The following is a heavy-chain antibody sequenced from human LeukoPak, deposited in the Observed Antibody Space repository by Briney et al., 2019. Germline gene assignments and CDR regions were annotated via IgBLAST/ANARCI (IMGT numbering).Heavy chain of an antibody. V-gene: IGHV3-74*01. CDR2: INEYGTT. D-gene: IGHD3-16*01. J-gene: IGHJ4*02. Sequence: GGSLRLSCAVSGFSFSDFWMYWVRQAPGKGVVCISNINEYGTTSYANSVTGRFTISRNNAKNILYLQMNSLRAEDTAVYYCAKVRGGNWGRGTLVTVSS. CDR1: GFSFSDFW. CDR3: AKVRGGN.